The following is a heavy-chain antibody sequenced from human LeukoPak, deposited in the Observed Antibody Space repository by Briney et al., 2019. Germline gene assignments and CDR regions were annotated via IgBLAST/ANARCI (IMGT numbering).Heavy chain of an antibody. D-gene: IGHD6-19*01. CDR2: IIPIFGTA. Sequence: SVKVSCKASGGTFSSYAISWVQQAPGQGLEWMGGIIPIFGTANYAQKFQGRVTITADESTSTAYMELSSLRSEDTAVYYCATLPGYSSLTEFDYWGQGTLVTVSS. V-gene: IGHV1-69*13. CDR1: GGTFSSYA. CDR3: ATLPGYSSLTEFDY. J-gene: IGHJ4*02.